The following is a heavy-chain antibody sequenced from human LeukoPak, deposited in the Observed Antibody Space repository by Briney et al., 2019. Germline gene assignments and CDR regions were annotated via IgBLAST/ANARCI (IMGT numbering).Heavy chain of an antibody. CDR1: GFTFSSYA. CDR3: AKDRVSSETDFDC. V-gene: IGHV3-30*02. J-gene: IGHJ4*02. Sequence: GGSLRLSCAASGFTFSSYAMHWVRQAPGKGLEWVAFIRNDGRNTYYADSVKGRFAISRDNSKNTLYLQMNSLRAEDTAAYYCAKDRVSSETDFDCWGQGTLVTVSS. CDR2: IRNDGRNT. D-gene: IGHD3-22*01.